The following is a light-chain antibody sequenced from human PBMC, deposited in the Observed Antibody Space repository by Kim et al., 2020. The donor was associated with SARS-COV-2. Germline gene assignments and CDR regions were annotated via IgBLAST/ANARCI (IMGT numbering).Light chain of an antibody. CDR3: QSYDNYNQV. CDR2: GDD. V-gene: IGLV6-57*01. Sequence: NFMLTQPHSVSESPGKTVTISCTRSSGSIASNYVQWYQQHPGNSPTTVIYGDDQRPSGVPDRFSGSIDSSSNSASLTISSLKTEDEADYYCQSYDNYNQVFGGGTQLTVL. J-gene: IGLJ3*02. CDR1: SGSIASNY.